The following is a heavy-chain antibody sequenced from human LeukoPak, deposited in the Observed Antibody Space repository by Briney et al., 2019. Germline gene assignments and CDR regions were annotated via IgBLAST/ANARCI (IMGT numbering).Heavy chain of an antibody. V-gene: IGHV3-21*01. CDR2: ISSSSSYI. J-gene: IGHJ3*02. CDR1: GFTFSSYS. D-gene: IGHD3-9*01. Sequence: GGSLRLSCAASGFTFSSYSMNWVRQAPGKGLEWVSSISSSSSYIYYADSVKGRFTISRDNAKNSLYLQMNSLRAEDTAVYYCARKAPHYWECVTGCEACSVAIDIWGQGTMVTVSS. CDR3: ARKAPHYWECVTGCEACSVAIDI.